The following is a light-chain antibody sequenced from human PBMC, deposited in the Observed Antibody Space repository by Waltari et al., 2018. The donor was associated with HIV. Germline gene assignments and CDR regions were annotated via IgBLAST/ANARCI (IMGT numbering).Light chain of an antibody. J-gene: IGLJ2*01. CDR3: NSRDSSGNHLMV. V-gene: IGLV3-19*01. CDR2: GQT. CDR1: SLRSYY. Sequence: SSELTQDPAVSVALGQTVRITCPGDSLRSYYASWYQQKPGQAPVLVIYGQTHPPSGIPDRCSGSSSGTTASLTITGAQAEDGADYYGNSRDSSGNHLMVFGGGTKLTVL.